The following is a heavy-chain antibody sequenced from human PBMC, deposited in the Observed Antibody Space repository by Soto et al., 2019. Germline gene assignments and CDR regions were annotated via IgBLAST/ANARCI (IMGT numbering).Heavy chain of an antibody. CDR2: ISSSGDYI. CDR1: GFTLSSYA. CDR3: AKTFYGSGDSRAFDM. D-gene: IGHD3-10*01. Sequence: GGSLRLSCAASGFTLSSYAMSWVRQVPGKGLEWVSGISSSGDYIYYADSVKGRFSISRDLSTNTLFLQMNSLGAEDTAVYYCAKTFYGSGDSRAFDMWGQGTVVTVSS. J-gene: IGHJ3*02. V-gene: IGHV3-23*01.